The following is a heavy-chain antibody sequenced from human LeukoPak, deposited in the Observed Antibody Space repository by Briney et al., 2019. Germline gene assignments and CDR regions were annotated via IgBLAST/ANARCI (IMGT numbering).Heavy chain of an antibody. V-gene: IGHV4-34*01. CDR3: TRMTAGHDY. CDR1: GVSFNDYY. Sequence: SETLSLTCAVSGVSFNDYYWSWVRQTPGQGLEWIGEINHSRYTNDSPSLKSRVTLSIDTSRKQFSLNLRSVTVADTGIYYCTRMTAGHDYWGQGTLVTVSS. CDR2: INHSRYT. J-gene: IGHJ4*02. D-gene: IGHD2-21*02.